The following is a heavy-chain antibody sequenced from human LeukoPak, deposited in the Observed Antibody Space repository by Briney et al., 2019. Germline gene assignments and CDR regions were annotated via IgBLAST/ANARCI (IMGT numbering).Heavy chain of an antibody. CDR1: GGSISSGSYY. D-gene: IGHD2-2*01. J-gene: IGHJ4*02. V-gene: IGHV4-61*02. CDR2: IYTSGST. CDR3: ARGGLDSWVVPAAIKKPPFDY. Sequence: SQTLSLTCTVSGGSISSGSYYWSWIRQPAGKGLEWIGRIYTSGSTNYNPSLKSRVTISVDTSKNQFSLKLSSVTAADTAVYYCARGGLDSWVVPAAIKKPPFDYWGQGTLVTVSS.